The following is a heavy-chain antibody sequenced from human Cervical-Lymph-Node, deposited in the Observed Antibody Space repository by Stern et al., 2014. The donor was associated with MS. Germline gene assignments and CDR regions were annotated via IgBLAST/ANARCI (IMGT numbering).Heavy chain of an antibody. CDR3: ARSSTVTPNAFDI. CDR1: GGSISSGGYS. J-gene: IGHJ3*02. CDR2: IYHSGST. V-gene: IGHV4-30-2*01. Sequence: QLQLQESGSGLVKPSQTLSLTCAVSGGSISSGGYSWSWIRQPPGKGLEWIGYIYHSGSTYYNPSLTSRVTLSGDRSKNQLSLKLSSVTAADTAVYYCARSSTVTPNAFDIWGQGTMVTVSS. D-gene: IGHD4-17*01.